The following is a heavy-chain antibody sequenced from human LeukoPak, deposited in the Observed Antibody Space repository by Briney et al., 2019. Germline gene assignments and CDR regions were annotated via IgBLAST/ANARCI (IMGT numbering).Heavy chain of an antibody. J-gene: IGHJ4*02. D-gene: IGHD4-11*01. CDR2: ISWNSGSI. V-gene: IGHV3-9*01. CDR1: GFTFDDYA. CDR3: AKDLGMTTVTTFDY. Sequence: PGGSLRLSCAASGFTFDDYAVHWVRQAPGKGLEWVSGISWNSGSIGYADSVKGRSTISRDNAKNSLYLQMNSLRAEDTALYYCAKDLGMTTVTTFDYWGQGTLVTVSS.